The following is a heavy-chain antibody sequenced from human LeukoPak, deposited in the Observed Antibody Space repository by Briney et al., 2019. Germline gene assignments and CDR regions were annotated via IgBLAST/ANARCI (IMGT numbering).Heavy chain of an antibody. V-gene: IGHV3-21*06. CDR3: ARDPAISYYYYYMDV. J-gene: IGHJ6*03. CDR2: INSSSSYI. CDR1: GFTFSSYS. Sequence: PGGSLRLSCAASGFTFSSYSVNWVRQAPGKGLGWVSSINSSSSYIYYADSVKGRFTISRDKEKNTVDMQMDRQRAEDTAVYYCARDPAISYYYYYMDVWGKGTTVTVSS. D-gene: IGHD2-21*01.